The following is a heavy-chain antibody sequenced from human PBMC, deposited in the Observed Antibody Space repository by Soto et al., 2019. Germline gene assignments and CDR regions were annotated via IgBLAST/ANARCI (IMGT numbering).Heavy chain of an antibody. CDR1: GGSITKYY. V-gene: IGHV4-59*12. Sequence: QVQLQESGPGLVKPSETLSLTCSVSGGSITKYYCNWIRQPPGKGLGWIGNMYYGGSTNYSPSFKSRVTMSVGTSRNQFSLKLSSVTAADTAVYYCAISLCDDISGSYRHDVFDMWGQGTMVTVSS. CDR2: MYYGGST. CDR3: AISLCDDISGSYRHDVFDM. D-gene: IGHD3-16*02. J-gene: IGHJ3*02.